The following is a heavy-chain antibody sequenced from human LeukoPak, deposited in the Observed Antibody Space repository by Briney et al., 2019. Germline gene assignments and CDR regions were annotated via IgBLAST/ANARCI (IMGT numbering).Heavy chain of an antibody. CDR1: GYTFTSYD. D-gene: IGHD2-8*01. CDR2: MNPNSGNT. Sequence: GASVTVSCKASGYTFTSYDINWVRQAPGQGLEWLGWMNPNSGNTGYAQKFQGRVTMTRNTSISTDYMELSSLRSEDTAVYYCATNGEYYYYGMGVWGQGTTVTVSS. V-gene: IGHV1-8*01. CDR3: ATNGEYYYYGMGV. J-gene: IGHJ6*02.